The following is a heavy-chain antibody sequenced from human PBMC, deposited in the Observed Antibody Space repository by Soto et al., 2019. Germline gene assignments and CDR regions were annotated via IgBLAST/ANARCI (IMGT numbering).Heavy chain of an antibody. CDR3: TRENIENSDGLYDAFDL. D-gene: IGHD5-18*01. CDR1: GYTFTDYY. CDR2: MNPKSGGA. V-gene: IGHV1-2*02. J-gene: IGHJ3*01. Sequence: VSVKVSCKTSGYTFTDYYTHWVRQAPGQGLEWMGWMNPKSGGAYFAQKFQGRVTLTRDTSIGTAYIEVNSLTSDDTAVYFCTRENIENSDGLYDAFDLWGQGTTVTVSS.